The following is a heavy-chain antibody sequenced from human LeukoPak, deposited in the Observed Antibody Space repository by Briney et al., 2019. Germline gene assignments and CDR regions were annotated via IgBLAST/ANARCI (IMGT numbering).Heavy chain of an antibody. CDR3: ASEGGGPTTGTTPAFDI. Sequence: ASVKVSCKASGYTFTSYDISWVRQAPGQGLEWMGGIIPIFGTANYAQKFQGRVTITADESTSTAYMELSSLRSEDTAVYYCASEGGGPTTGTTPAFDIWGQGTMVTVSS. D-gene: IGHD1-1*01. CDR2: IIPIFGTA. V-gene: IGHV1-69*13. J-gene: IGHJ3*02. CDR1: GYTFTSYD.